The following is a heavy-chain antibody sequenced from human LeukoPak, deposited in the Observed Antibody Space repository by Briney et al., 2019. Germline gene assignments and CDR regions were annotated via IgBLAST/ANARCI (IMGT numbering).Heavy chain of an antibody. D-gene: IGHD3-3*01. CDR3: AKYGPVRLWSGSLLGASKPLDY. J-gene: IGHJ4*02. V-gene: IGHV3-23*01. CDR2: ISGSGGST. CDR1: GFTFSSYA. Sequence: GGSLRLSCAASGFTFSSYAMSWVRQAPGKGLEWVSAISGSGGSTYYADSVKGRFTISRDNSKNTLYLQMNSLRAEDTAVYYCAKYGPVRLWSGSLLGASKPLDYWGQGTLVTVSS.